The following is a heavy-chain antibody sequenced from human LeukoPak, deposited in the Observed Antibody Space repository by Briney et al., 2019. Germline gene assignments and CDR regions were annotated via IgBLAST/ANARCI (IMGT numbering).Heavy chain of an antibody. J-gene: IGHJ6*02. CDR3: ARSGSDYYGMDV. D-gene: IGHD5-12*01. CDR1: GFTVSSNH. CDR2: IYSGGST. Sequence: PGGSLRLSCAASGFTVSSNHMSWVRQTPGKGLEWVSVIYSGGSTYYLDSVKGRFTISRDNSKNTLYLQMNSLRAEDKAVYYCARSGSDYYGMDVWGQGTTVTVSS. V-gene: IGHV3-53*01.